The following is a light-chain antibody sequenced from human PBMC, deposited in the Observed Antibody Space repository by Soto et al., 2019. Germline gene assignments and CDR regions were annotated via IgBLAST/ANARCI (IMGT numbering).Light chain of an antibody. J-gene: IGKJ4*01. CDR2: ATS. Sequence: DIQLTQSPSFLSASVGDRVTITCRASQGINSYLAWYQQKPGKAPKLLIYATSTLYTEVPSRFSGSGSGTEFSLTISSLQPDDFATYYCQQLKTYPLTCGGGTKVEI. V-gene: IGKV1-9*01. CDR1: QGINSY. CDR3: QQLKTYPLT.